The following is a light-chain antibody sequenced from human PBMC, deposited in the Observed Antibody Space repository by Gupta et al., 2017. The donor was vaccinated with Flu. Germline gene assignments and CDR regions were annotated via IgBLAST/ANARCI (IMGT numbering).Light chain of an antibody. CDR1: QDINTD. J-gene: IGKJ4*01. Sequence: LSXXXGDRVTVTCRASQDINTDLAWYQQKPGKAPILLIYAASALQIAVPSRFSGSGSATEFTLTISSLQAEDLATYYCQQLNDYPLTFGGGTKVEIK. CDR3: QQLNDYPLT. V-gene: IGKV1-9*01. CDR2: AAS.